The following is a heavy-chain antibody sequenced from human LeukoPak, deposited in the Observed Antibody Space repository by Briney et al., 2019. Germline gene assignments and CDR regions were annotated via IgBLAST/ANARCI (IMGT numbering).Heavy chain of an antibody. CDR3: ARVAYGLDY. J-gene: IGHJ4*02. D-gene: IGHD3/OR15-3a*01. Sequence: PSETLSLTCTVSGGSIGSYYWSWIRQTPGKGLEWIGYIYYSGSTNYNPSLKSRVTISVDTSKNQFSLKLSSVTAADTAVYYCARVAYGLDYWGQGTLVTVSS. CDR1: GGSIGSYY. V-gene: IGHV4-59*01. CDR2: IYYSGST.